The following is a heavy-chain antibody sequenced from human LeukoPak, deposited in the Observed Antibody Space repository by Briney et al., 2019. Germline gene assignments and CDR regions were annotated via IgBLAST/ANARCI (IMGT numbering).Heavy chain of an antibody. D-gene: IGHD5-24*01. CDR2: ISSGGTI. CDR1: GFTFSDYY. V-gene: IGHV3-11*01. CDR3: ARDDRWLQFNN. J-gene: IGHJ4*02. Sequence: GGSLRLSCAVSGFTFSDYYMSWIRQAPGKGLEWISYISSGGTIFYADSVKGRFTISRDNSKNTLYLQINSLRAEDTAVYFCARDDRWLQFNNWGQGTLVTVSS.